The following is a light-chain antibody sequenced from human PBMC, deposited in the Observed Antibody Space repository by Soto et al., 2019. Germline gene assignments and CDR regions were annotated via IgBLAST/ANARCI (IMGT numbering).Light chain of an antibody. Sequence: QSALTQPASVSGSPGQSITISCTGTSSDVGRYNFVSWYQQYPGKAPKLLICEVTKRPSGVSSRFSGSKSGNTASLTISGLQAEDEADYYCCSDAGSGIYVFGTGTKLTVL. CDR3: CSDAGSGIYV. J-gene: IGLJ1*01. V-gene: IGLV2-23*02. CDR2: EVT. CDR1: SSDVGRYNF.